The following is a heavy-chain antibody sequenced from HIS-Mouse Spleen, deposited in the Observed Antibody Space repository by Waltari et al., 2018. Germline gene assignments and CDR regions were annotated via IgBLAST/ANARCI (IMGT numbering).Heavy chain of an antibody. CDR3: AREIPYSSSWYDWYFDL. CDR1: GGSISSRIYS. D-gene: IGHD6-13*01. Sequence: QLQLQASGPGLVKPAETLSLTCTVSGGSISSRIYSWGWIRQPPGKGLEWIGSIYYSGSTYYNPSLKSRVTISVDTSKNQFSLKLSSVTAADTAVYYCAREIPYSSSWYDWYFDLWGRGTLVTVSS. J-gene: IGHJ2*01. CDR2: IYYSGST. V-gene: IGHV4-39*07.